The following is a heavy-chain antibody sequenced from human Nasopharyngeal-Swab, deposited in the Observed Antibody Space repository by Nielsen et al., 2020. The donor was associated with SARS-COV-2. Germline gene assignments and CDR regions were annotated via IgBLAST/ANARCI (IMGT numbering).Heavy chain of an antibody. Sequence: SGPTLVPPPPTLSLTCTFSGISLSTSGVGVGWIRQPPGKALEWLALISWDDDKRYSPSLKSRLTTTKDTSNNQVVLTMTNMDPMDTATYYCAHSSSTAYYFDYWGQGTLVTVSS. D-gene: IGHD6-13*01. J-gene: IGHJ4*02. CDR3: AHSSSTAYYFDY. CDR1: GISLSTSGVG. CDR2: ISWDDDK. V-gene: IGHV2-5*02.